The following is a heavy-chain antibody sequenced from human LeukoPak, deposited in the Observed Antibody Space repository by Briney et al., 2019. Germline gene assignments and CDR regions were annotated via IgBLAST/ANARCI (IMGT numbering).Heavy chain of an antibody. CDR2: IYYSGST. V-gene: IGHV4-39*01. CDR1: GGSISGSSYY. Sequence: SVTLSLTCTVSGGSISGSSYYWGWIRQPPGKGLEWIGSIYYSGSTYYNPSLKSRVTISVDTSKNQFSLKLSSVTAADTAVYYCARQPHLRGYSGYDFYPNWFDPWGQGTLVIVSS. D-gene: IGHD5-12*01. J-gene: IGHJ5*02. CDR3: ARQPHLRGYSGYDFYPNWFDP.